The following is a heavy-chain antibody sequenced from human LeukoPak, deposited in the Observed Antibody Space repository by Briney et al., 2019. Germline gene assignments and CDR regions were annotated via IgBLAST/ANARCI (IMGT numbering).Heavy chain of an antibody. J-gene: IGHJ4*02. CDR3: ARALTVYSSSWYFFLMGY. CDR2: IIPIFGTA. D-gene: IGHD6-13*01. Sequence: SVKVSCKASGGTFSSYAISWVRQAPGQGLEWMGGIIPIFGTANYAQKFQGRVTITADESTSTAYMELSSLRSDDTAVYYCARALTVYSSSWYFFLMGYWGQGTLVTVSS. CDR1: GGTFSSYA. V-gene: IGHV1-69*13.